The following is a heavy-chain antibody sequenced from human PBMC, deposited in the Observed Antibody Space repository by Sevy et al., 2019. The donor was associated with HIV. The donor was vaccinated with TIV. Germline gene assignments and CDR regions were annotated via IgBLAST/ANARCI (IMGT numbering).Heavy chain of an antibody. CDR3: AGGVQWLPKGGLDY. V-gene: IGHV3-11*01. CDR2: ISSSGSTI. Sequence: GGSLRLSCAASGFTFSDYYMSWIRQAPGKGLEWVSYISSSGSTIYYADSVKGRFTISRDNAKNSLYLQMNSLRAEDTAGDYCAGGVQWLPKGGLDYWGQGTLVTVSS. D-gene: IGHD6-19*01. CDR1: GFTFSDYY. J-gene: IGHJ4*02.